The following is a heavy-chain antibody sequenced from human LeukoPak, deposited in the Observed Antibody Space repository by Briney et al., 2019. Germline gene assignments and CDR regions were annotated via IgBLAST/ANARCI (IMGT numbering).Heavy chain of an antibody. CDR2: IYYSGSS. V-gene: IGHV4-59*08. Sequence: SETLSLTCAVYGGSFSGYYWSWIRQPPGKGLEWIGYIYYSGSSNYNPSLKSRVTISVDTSKNQFSLKLSSVTAADTAVYYCARVGFGSIDYWGQGTLVTVSS. D-gene: IGHD1-26*01. CDR1: GGSFSGYY. CDR3: ARVGFGSIDY. J-gene: IGHJ4*02.